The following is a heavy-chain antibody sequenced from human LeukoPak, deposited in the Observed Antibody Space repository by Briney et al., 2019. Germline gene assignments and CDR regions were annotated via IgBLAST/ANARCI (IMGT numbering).Heavy chain of an antibody. V-gene: IGHV4-38-2*01. CDR3: ARKRSGISYFDD. J-gene: IGHJ4*02. CDR1: GNFISTGYY. CDR2: IYNSGST. D-gene: IGHD1-26*01. Sequence: SETLSLTCGVSGNFISTGYYWAWIRQPPGKGLEWIGSIYNSGSTYYNPSLKSRVTMSVEMSKNQFTLKLSSVTAADTAVYYCARKRSGISYFDDWGQGTLVTVSS.